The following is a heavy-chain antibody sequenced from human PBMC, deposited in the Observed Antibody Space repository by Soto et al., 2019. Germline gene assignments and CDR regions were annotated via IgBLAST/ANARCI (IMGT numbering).Heavy chain of an antibody. Sequence: SETLSLTCTVSGGSISSYYWSWIRQPPGKGLEWIGYIYYSGSTNYNPSLKSRVTISVDTSKNQFSLKLSSVTAADTAVYYCARVGSSLDYWGQGTLVTVSS. CDR3: ARVGSSLDY. CDR1: GGSISSYY. V-gene: IGHV4-59*01. D-gene: IGHD6-6*01. CDR2: IYYSGST. J-gene: IGHJ4*02.